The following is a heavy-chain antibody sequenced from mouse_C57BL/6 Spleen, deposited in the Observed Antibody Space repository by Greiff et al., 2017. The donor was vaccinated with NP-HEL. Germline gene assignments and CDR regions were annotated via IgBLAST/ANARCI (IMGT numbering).Heavy chain of an antibody. CDR2: IDPSDSET. J-gene: IGHJ3*01. CDR3: AREGGSSPFAY. D-gene: IGHD1-1*01. V-gene: IGHV1-52*01. CDR1: GYTFTSYW. Sequence: VQLQQPGAELVRPGSSVKLSCKASGYTFTSYWMHWVKQRPIQGLEWIGNIDPSDSETHYNQKFKDKATLTVDKSSSTAYMQLSSLTSEDSAVYYCAREGGSSPFAYWGQGTLVTASA.